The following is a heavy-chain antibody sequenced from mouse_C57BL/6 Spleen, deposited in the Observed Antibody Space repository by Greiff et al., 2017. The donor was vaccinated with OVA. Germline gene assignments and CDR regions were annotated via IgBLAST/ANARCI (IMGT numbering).Heavy chain of an antibody. Sequence: QVQLQQPGAELVKPGASVKMSCKASGYTFTSYWITWVKQRPGQGLEWIGDIYPGSGSTNYNEKFKSKATLTVDTSSSTAYMQLSSLTSEDSAVYDGARQRDYYGSTYSDYWGQGTTLTVSS. J-gene: IGHJ2*01. CDR2: IYPGSGST. CDR1: GYTFTSYW. V-gene: IGHV1-55*01. CDR3: ARQRDYYGSTYSDY. D-gene: IGHD1-1*01.